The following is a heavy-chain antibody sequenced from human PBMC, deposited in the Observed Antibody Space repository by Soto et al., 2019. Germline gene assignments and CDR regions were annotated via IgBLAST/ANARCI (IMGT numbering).Heavy chain of an antibody. CDR3: ARVPSVGYYDSSGYSKGAYWYFDL. V-gene: IGHV4-59*01. Sequence: SETLSLTCTVSGGSISSYYWSWIRQPPGKGLEWIGYIYYSGSTNYNPSLKSRVTISVDTSKNQFSLKLSSVTAADTAVYYCARVPSVGYYDSSGYSKGAYWYFDLWGRGTLVTVSS. CDR1: GGSISSYY. CDR2: IYYSGST. J-gene: IGHJ2*01. D-gene: IGHD3-22*01.